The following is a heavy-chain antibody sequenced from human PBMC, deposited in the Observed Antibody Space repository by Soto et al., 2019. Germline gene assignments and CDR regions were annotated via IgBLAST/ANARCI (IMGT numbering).Heavy chain of an antibody. Sequence: QVQLVQSGAEVKRPGSSVKVSCEASGGTFSSLGFTWVRQAPGQELEWMGGIIPISGRTTFAPKFLGRVTITADESTRTTYMELTALTSDDTAIYYCATRGTQGRWLEFADYWGQGTLVTVSS. D-gene: IGHD5-12*01. V-gene: IGHV1-69*01. CDR1: GGTFSSLG. CDR3: ATRGTQGRWLEFADY. J-gene: IGHJ4*02. CDR2: IIPISGRT.